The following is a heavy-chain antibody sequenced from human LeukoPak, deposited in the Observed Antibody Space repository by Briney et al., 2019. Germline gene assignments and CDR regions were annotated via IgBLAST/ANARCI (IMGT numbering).Heavy chain of an antibody. J-gene: IGHJ4*02. Sequence: GGSLRLSCAASGFTFSSSVMSWVRQAPGKGLEWVSAISGSGGSTYYADSVKGRFTISRDNSKNTLYLQMNSLRAEDTAVYYCAKDRVTSSSGYYYPFDYWGQGTLVTVSS. V-gene: IGHV3-23*01. D-gene: IGHD3-22*01. CDR1: GFTFSSSV. CDR3: AKDRVTSSSGYYYPFDY. CDR2: ISGSGGST.